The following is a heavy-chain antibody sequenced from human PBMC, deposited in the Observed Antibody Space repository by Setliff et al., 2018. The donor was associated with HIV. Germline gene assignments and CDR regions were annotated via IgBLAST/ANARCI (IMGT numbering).Heavy chain of an antibody. V-gene: IGHV4-34*01. J-gene: IGHJ3*02. CDR2: INQSENT. Sequence: SETLSLTCTVYGGSFSGYYWSWIRQPPGMGLEWIGEINQSENTNYNPSLKSRVTISADPSKNQFSLKLSSVTAADTAVYYCASVSRDDSSGYFPMLGAFDIWGQGTMVTVSS. CDR1: GGSFSGYY. D-gene: IGHD3-22*01. CDR3: ASVSRDDSSGYFPMLGAFDI.